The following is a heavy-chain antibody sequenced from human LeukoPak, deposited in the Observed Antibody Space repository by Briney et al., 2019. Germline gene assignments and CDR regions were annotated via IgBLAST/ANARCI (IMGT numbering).Heavy chain of an antibody. CDR2: IKEDGSEK. CDR1: GFTFSSYW. CDR3: ARGVPTGIDYFDY. V-gene: IGHV3-7*01. Sequence: GSLRLSCAASGFTFSSYWMSWVRQPPAKGREWVANIKEDGSEKFYVDSVKGRFSSSRDNARNSLYLQMNSLRAEDTAVYYCARGVPTGIDYFDYWGQGTLVTVSS. D-gene: IGHD1-1*01. J-gene: IGHJ4*02.